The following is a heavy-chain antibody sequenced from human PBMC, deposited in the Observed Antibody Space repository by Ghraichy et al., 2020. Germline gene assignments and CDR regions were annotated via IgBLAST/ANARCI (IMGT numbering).Heavy chain of an antibody. V-gene: IGHV1-18*01. CDR2: ISAYNGNT. CDR1: GYTFTSYG. CDR3: ARDALGGILTGYYISDY. D-gene: IGHD3-9*01. Sequence: ASVKVSCKASGYTFTSYGISWVRQAPGQGLEWMGWISAYNGNTNYAQKLQGRVTMTTDTSTSTAYMELRSLRSDDTAVYYCARDALGGILTGYYISDYWGQGTLVTVSS. J-gene: IGHJ4*02.